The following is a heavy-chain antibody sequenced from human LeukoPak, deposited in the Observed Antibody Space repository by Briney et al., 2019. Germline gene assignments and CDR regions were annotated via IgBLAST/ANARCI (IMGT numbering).Heavy chain of an antibody. V-gene: IGHV3-23*01. J-gene: IGHJ4*02. D-gene: IGHD6-25*01. CDR2: ISGSGGST. CDR1: GFTXXSXA. CDR3: AKGRGIFDY. Sequence: GSLRLSCXXXGFTXXSXAMSWVRQAPGKGLEWVSAISGSGGSTYYADSVKGRFTISRDNSKNTLYLQRNSLRAEDTAVYYCAKGRGIFDYWGQGTLVTVSS.